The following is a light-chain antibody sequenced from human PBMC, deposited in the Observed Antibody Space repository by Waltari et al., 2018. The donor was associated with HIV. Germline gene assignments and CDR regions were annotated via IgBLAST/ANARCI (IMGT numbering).Light chain of an antibody. CDR3: LSYTITNTLV. CDR1: SSDIGGHYS. CDR2: AVT. Sequence: QSALTQPASVSGSPGQSITISCTGTSSDIGGHYSLSWSQQLPGKAPKLMIYAVTYRPSGVANRFSGSKAGNTASLTISGLQGEDEADYYCLSYTITNTLVFGGGTKLTVL. J-gene: IGLJ3*02. V-gene: IGLV2-14*01.